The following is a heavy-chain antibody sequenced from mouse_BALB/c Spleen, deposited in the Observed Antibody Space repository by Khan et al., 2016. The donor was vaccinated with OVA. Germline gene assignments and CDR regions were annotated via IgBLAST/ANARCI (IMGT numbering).Heavy chain of an antibody. CDR3: ARRTTGYTMDY. CDR2: INPRSGYT. J-gene: IGHJ4*01. Sequence: VQLQESGADLARPGASVRMSCKASGYTFTSNTMHWVKQRPGQGLEWIGYINPRSGYTNYNQNFKDKATLTADKSSRTAYMQLSSLTSEDSAVYYCARRTTGYTMDYWGQGTSVTVSS. V-gene: IGHV1-4*01. CDR1: GYTFTSNT. D-gene: IGHD2-14*01.